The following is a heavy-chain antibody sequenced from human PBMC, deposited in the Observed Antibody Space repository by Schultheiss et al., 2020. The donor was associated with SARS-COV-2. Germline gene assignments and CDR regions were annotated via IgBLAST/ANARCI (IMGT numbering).Heavy chain of an antibody. Sequence: SETLSLTCAVSGGSISSSNWWSWVRQPPGKGLEWIGEIYHSGSTNYNPSLKSRVTISVDTSKNQFSLKLSSVTAADTAVYYCARSGPAYGDYVYFQHWGQGTLVTVSS. D-gene: IGHD4-17*01. V-gene: IGHV4-4*02. CDR1: GGSISSSNW. CDR2: IYHSGST. CDR3: ARSGPAYGDYVYFQH. J-gene: IGHJ1*01.